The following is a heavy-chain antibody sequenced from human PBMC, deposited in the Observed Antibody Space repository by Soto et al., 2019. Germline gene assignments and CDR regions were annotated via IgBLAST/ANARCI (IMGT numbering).Heavy chain of an antibody. CDR1: GFTFSSYW. CDR2: ISSDGSST. CDR3: ARADDYNRDDSFDI. D-gene: IGHD4-4*01. J-gene: IGHJ3*02. Sequence: GGSLRLSXEASGFTFSSYWMHWVRQVPGKGLVWVSRISSDGSSTNYADSVKGRFTVSRDNAKNTLYLQMNSLRVEDTAVYYCARADDYNRDDSFDIWGQGTMVTVSS. V-gene: IGHV3-74*01.